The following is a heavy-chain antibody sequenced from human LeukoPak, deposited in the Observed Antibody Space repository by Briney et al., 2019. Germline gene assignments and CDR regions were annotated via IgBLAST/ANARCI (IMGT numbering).Heavy chain of an antibody. D-gene: IGHD3-3*01. CDR3: ARIGPTDFWSGFGIDYYYYMDV. CDR1: GGSISSSSYY. V-gene: IGHV4-39*01. CDR2: IYYSGST. J-gene: IGHJ6*03. Sequence: SETLSLTCAVSGGSISSSSYYWGWIRQPPGKGLEWIGSIYYSGSTYYNPSLKSRVTISVDTSKIQFSLKLSSVTAADTAVYYCARIGPTDFWSGFGIDYYYYMDVWGKGTTVTVSS.